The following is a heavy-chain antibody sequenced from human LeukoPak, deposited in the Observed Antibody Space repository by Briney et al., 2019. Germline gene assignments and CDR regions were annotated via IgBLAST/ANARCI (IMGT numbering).Heavy chain of an antibody. J-gene: IGHJ4*02. V-gene: IGHV3-23*01. D-gene: IGHD5-12*01. CDR1: GFTFSSYA. Sequence: PGGSLRLSCAASGFTFSSYAMSWVRQAPGKGLEWVSAISGSGGSTYYADSVKGRFTISRDNSKNTLYLQMNSLRAEDTAVYYCAGVSGYDYEGYYFDYWGQGTLVTVSS. CDR3: AGVSGYDYEGYYFDY. CDR2: ISGSGGST.